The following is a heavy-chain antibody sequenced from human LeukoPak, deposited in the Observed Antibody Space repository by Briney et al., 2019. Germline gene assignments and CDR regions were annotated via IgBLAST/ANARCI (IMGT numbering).Heavy chain of an antibody. V-gene: IGHV4-34*01. J-gene: IGHJ6*04. CDR1: GGSFSGYY. D-gene: IGHD6-19*01. CDR3: ARGGGWHYYYHGMDV. Sequence: PSETLSLTCAVYGGSFSGYYWSWIRQPPGKGLEWIGEINHSGSTNYNPSLKSRVTISVDTSKNQFSLKLSSVTAADTAVYYCARGGGWHYYYHGMDVWGKGTTVTVSS. CDR2: INHSGST.